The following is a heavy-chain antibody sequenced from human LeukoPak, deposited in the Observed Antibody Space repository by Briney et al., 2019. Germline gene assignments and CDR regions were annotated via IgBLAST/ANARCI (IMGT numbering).Heavy chain of an antibody. D-gene: IGHD5-18*01. CDR2: IYPGDSDT. CDR3: ARTETAEHYYYYRMDV. V-gene: IGHV5-51*01. J-gene: IGHJ6*04. Sequence: GESLKISWKGSGYSFTSYWIGWVRQSPGKGLEWMGIIYPGDSDTRYSPSFQGQVTISADKSISTAYLQWSSLKASDTAMYYCARTETAEHYYYYRMDVWGKGTTVTVSS. CDR1: GYSFTSYW.